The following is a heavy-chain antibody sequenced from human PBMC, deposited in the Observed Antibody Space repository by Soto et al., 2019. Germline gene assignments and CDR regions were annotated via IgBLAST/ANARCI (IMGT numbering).Heavy chain of an antibody. D-gene: IGHD5-12*01. V-gene: IGHV1-69*12. CDR3: ARDKDRLQLGANYDYILNV. CDR2: IMPIFRTP. J-gene: IGHJ6*02. CDR1: GGSFSNAA. Sequence: QVQLEQSGAEVKKPGSSVKVSCKASGGSFSNAAISWVRQAPGQGLEWMGGIMPIFRTPDHAQKFQGRVTITADESTRTAYTEMSGLRSDDTAIYSCARDKDRLQLGANYDYILNVWGQGTTVTVSS.